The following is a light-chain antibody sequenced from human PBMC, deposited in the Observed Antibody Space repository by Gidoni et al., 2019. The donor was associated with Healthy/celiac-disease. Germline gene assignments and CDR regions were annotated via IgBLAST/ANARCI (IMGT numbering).Light chain of an antibody. CDR1: QSISSY. V-gene: IGKV1-39*01. Sequence: DIQMTQSPSSLSASVGDRVTITCRASQSISSYLNWYQQKPGKAPKLLSYAASSLQSGVPSRFSGSGSGTDFTLTISSLRPEDFATYYCQQSYSTPRTFGQGTEVEIK. CDR3: QQSYSTPRT. J-gene: IGKJ1*01. CDR2: AAS.